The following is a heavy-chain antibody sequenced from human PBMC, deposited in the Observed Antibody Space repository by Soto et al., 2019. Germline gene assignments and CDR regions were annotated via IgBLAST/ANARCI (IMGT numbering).Heavy chain of an antibody. V-gene: IGHV3-30*18. J-gene: IGHJ4*02. Sequence: GGSLRLSCAASGFTFSTYAMHWVRQAPGKGLEWVAVISYDGAHQYYADSVKGRFTASRDNSKDTVYLQMNNLRPEDTAVYYCAKDQGQWLVLALFDSWGQGTLVTVSS. CDR3: AKDQGQWLVLALFDS. D-gene: IGHD6-19*01. CDR1: GFTFSTYA. CDR2: ISYDGAHQ.